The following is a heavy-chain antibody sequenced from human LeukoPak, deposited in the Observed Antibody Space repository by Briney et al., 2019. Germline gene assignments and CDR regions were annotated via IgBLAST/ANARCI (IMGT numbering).Heavy chain of an antibody. CDR2: IWYDGSNK. CDR3: AKDAFCTSTNCYASYFDY. Sequence: GGSLRLSCAASGFTFSSYGMHWVRQAPGKGLEWVAVIWYDGSNKYYADSVKGRFTISRDNSKNTLYLQMHSLRAEDTAVYYCAKDAFCTSTNCYASYFDYWGQGTLVTVSS. D-gene: IGHD2-2*01. J-gene: IGHJ4*02. V-gene: IGHV3-33*06. CDR1: GFTFSSYG.